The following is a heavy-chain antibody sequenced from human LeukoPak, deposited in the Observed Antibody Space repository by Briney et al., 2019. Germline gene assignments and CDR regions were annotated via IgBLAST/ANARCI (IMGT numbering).Heavy chain of an antibody. D-gene: IGHD3-9*01. J-gene: IGHJ4*02. CDR2: ISAYNGNT. CDR1: GYTFTSYG. CDR3: ARKGGYYDILTGYYRD. Sequence: GASVKVSCKASGYTFTSYGISWVRQALGQGLEWMGWISAYNGNTNYAQKLQGRVTMTTDASTSTAYMELRSLRSDDTAVYYCARKGGYYDILTGYYRDWGQGTLVTVSS. V-gene: IGHV1-18*01.